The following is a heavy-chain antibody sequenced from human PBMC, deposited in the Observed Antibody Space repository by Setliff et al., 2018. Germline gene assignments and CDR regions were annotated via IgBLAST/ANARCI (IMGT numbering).Heavy chain of an antibody. V-gene: IGHV1-69*05. Sequence: ASVKVSCKASGGTFSSYAIDWVRQAPGQGLEWMGGTIPMFGTTEYAQKFQGRLTIITDESTNTAFMQLSSLRSDDTAVYYCVREGVDRRSSTDYRYYMDVWGKGTTVTVSS. J-gene: IGHJ6*03. CDR1: GGTFSSYA. CDR2: TIPMFGTT. CDR3: VREGVDRRSSTDYRYYMDV. D-gene: IGHD6-6*01.